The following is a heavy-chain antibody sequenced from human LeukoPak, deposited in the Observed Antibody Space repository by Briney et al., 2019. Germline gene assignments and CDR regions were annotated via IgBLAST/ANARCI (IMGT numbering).Heavy chain of an antibody. CDR2: FDPEDGET. J-gene: IGHJ6*02. V-gene: IGHV1-24*01. CDR3: AIGVFHYDILTGYQYGMDV. D-gene: IGHD3-9*01. Sequence: ASVKVSCKVSGYTLTELSMHWVRQAPGKGLEWMGGFDPEDGETIYAQKFQGRVTMTEDTSTDTAYMELSSLRSEDTAVYYCAIGVFHYDILTGYQYGMDVWGQGTTVTVSS. CDR1: GYTLTELS.